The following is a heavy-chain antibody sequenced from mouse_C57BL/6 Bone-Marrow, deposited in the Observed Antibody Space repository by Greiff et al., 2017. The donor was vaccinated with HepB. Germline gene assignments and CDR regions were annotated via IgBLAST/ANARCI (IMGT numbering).Heavy chain of an antibody. V-gene: IGHV5-6*02. Sequence: EVKLVESGGDLVKPGGSLKLSCAASGFTFSSYGMSWVRQTPDKRLEWVATISSGGSYTYYPDSVKGRFTLSRDNAKNTLYLQRSSLKSEDTAMYYCERNDYGSNFDYGGKGTTLTVSS. D-gene: IGHD1-1*01. CDR1: GFTFSSYG. CDR3: ERNDYGSNFDY. CDR2: ISSGGSYT. J-gene: IGHJ2*01.